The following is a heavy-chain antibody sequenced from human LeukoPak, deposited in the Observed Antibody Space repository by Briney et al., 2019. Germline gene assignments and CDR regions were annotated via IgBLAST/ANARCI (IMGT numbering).Heavy chain of an antibody. J-gene: IGHJ3*02. CDR1: GFTFSSYA. V-gene: IGHV3-53*01. CDR2: IYSGGST. D-gene: IGHD3-10*01. Sequence: GGSLRLSCAASGFTFSSYAMSWVRQAPGKGLEWVSVIYSGGSTYYADSVKGRFTISRDNSKNTLYLQMNSLRAEDTAVYYCARGPHYYGSGSYPKGGAFDIWGQGTMVTVSS. CDR3: ARGPHYYGSGSYPKGGAFDI.